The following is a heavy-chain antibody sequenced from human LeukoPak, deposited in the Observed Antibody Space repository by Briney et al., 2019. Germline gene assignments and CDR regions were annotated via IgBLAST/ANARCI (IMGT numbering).Heavy chain of an antibody. Sequence: PGRSLRLPCVASGFTFDDYAMHWVRQAPGKGLEWVSGISYNRDGIGYADSVKGRFTVSRDNAKNSLYLQMNSLRSEDTALYYCAKGAAAGIRGYFDYWGQGILVTVSS. CDR1: GFTFDDYA. CDR2: ISYNRDGI. CDR3: AKGAAAGIRGYFDY. V-gene: IGHV3-9*01. J-gene: IGHJ4*02. D-gene: IGHD6-25*01.